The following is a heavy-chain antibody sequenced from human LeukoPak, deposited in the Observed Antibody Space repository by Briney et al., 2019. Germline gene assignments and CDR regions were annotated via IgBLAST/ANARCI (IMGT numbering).Heavy chain of an antibody. CDR1: GYIFTNHY. CDR2: IKPSDGTT. V-gene: IGHV1-46*01. D-gene: IGHD3-22*01. J-gene: IGHJ4*02. Sequence: ASVKVSCKASGYIFTNHYMHWVRQAPGQGLEWMGMIKPSDGTTSYAQKFQGRVTMTRDTSISTAYMELSRLRSDDTAVYYCARGLIGYYDSSGEFDYWGQGTLVTVSS. CDR3: ARGLIGYYDSSGEFDY.